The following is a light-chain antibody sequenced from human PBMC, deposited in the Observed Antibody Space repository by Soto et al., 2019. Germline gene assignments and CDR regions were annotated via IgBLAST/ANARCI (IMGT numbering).Light chain of an antibody. J-gene: IGKJ4*01. CDR3: QQYNNWPVT. CDR2: DAS. V-gene: IGKV1-5*01. CDR1: QSISNR. Sequence: DIQMTQSPSTLSASVGARVPITCRASQSISNRLAWYPQKPGKAPKVLIYDASSLESGVPSRFSGSGSGTEFILTISGLQSEDFATYYCQQYNNWPVTFGGGTKVDIK.